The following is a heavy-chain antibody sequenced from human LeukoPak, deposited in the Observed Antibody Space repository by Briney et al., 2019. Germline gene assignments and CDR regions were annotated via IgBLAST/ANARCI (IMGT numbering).Heavy chain of an antibody. CDR1: GYSFTSYW. Sequence: GESLKISCKGSGYSFTSYWITWVRQMPGKGLEWLGRIDPSDSYTDYSPSFQGHVTISADKSISTAYLQWSSLKASDTAMYYCARPSSGWYVLDYWGQGTLVTVSS. J-gene: IGHJ4*02. V-gene: IGHV5-10-1*01. CDR3: ARPSSGWYVLDY. D-gene: IGHD6-19*01. CDR2: IDPSDSYT.